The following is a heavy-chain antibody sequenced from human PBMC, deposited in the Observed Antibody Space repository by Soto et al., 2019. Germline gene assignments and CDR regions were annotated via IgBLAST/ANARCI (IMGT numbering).Heavy chain of an antibody. Sequence: QVQLVQSAAEVKKPGASVKVSCKASGYTFIRYGITWVRQAPGQGLEWMGWISPYNDYTIYAQKLQGRVTMTTDTSTXTXYXXLRGLKSDDTAVYYCARGGYSDNSWGKLSHYGLDVWGQGTSVTVSS. CDR2: ISPYNDYT. CDR1: GYTFIRYG. D-gene: IGHD3-16*01. CDR3: ARGGYSDNSWGKLSHYGLDV. V-gene: IGHV1-18*01. J-gene: IGHJ6*02.